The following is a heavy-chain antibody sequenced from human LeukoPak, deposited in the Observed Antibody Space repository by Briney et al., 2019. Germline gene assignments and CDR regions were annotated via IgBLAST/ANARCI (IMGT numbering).Heavy chain of an antibody. Sequence: GGSLRLSCAASGFTFSSYAMSWVRQAPGKGLEWVSAISGSGGSTYYADSVKGRFTISRDNSKNTLYLQMNSLRAEDTAVYYCAKLYREGWSGRKHNWFDPWGQGTLVTVSS. CDR1: GFTFSSYA. J-gene: IGHJ5*02. V-gene: IGHV3-23*01. D-gene: IGHD3-3*01. CDR3: AKLYREGWSGRKHNWFDP. CDR2: ISGSGGST.